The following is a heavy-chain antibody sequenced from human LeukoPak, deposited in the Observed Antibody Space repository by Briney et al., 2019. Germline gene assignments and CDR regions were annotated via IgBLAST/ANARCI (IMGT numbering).Heavy chain of an antibody. Sequence: GASVKVSCKASGYTFTGYYMHWVRQAPGQGLEWMGWINPNSGGTNYAQKFRGRVTMTRDTSISTAYMELSRLRSDDTAVYYCARDLSLWFGEFYYGMDVWGQGTTVTVSS. CDR3: ARDLSLWFGEFYYGMDV. CDR2: INPNSGGT. V-gene: IGHV1-2*02. CDR1: GYTFTGYY. D-gene: IGHD3-10*01. J-gene: IGHJ6*02.